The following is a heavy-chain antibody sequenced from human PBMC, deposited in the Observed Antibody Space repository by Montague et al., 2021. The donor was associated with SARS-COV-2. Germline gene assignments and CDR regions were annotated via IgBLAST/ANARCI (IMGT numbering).Heavy chain of an antibody. Sequence: TLSLTCTVSGGSISSGGYYWSWIRQPPGKGLEWIGCIYSSGSTYYNPSLKSRVTISVDTSKNQFSLRLSSVTAADTAVYYCARAIGRVTIFGVGIIFEFDYWGQGTLVTVSS. CDR3: ARAIGRVTIFGVGIIFEFDY. CDR1: GGSISSGGYY. D-gene: IGHD3-3*01. J-gene: IGHJ4*02. V-gene: IGHV4-31*03. CDR2: IYSSGST.